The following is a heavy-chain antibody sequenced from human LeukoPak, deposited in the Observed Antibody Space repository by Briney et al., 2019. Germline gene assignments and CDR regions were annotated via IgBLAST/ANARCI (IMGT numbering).Heavy chain of an antibody. D-gene: IGHD3-16*02. Sequence: GGSLRLSCAASGFTFSSYGMHWVRQAPGKGLQWVAVIWYDGSNKYYADSVKGRFTISRDNSKNTLYLQMNSLRAEDTAVYYCAKKNYDYVWGSYHPDNDAFDIWGQGTMVTVSS. CDR1: GFTFSSYG. CDR2: IWYDGSNK. J-gene: IGHJ3*02. V-gene: IGHV3-33*06. CDR3: AKKNYDYVWGSYHPDNDAFDI.